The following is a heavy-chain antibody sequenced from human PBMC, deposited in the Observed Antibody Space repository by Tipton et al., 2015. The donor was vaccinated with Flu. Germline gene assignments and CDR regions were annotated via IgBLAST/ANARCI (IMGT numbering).Heavy chain of an antibody. CDR3: AKSLDYSDLGARIDS. CDR2: INTSGGST. D-gene: IGHD4/OR15-4a*01. CDR1: GFTFSSSA. V-gene: IGHV3-23*01. J-gene: IGHJ4*02. Sequence: SLRLSCAASGFTFSSSAMNWVRQAPGKGPEWVSTINTSGGSTYYADSVKGRFTISRDNSKNTLYLQMNSLRAEDTAIYYCAKSLDYSDLGARIDSWGQGALVSVSS.